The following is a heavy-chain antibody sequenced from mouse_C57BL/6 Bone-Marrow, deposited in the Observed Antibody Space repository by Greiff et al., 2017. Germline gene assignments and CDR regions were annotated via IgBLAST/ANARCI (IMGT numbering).Heavy chain of an antibody. J-gene: IGHJ4*01. CDR1: GFTIKDDY. CDR3: TSYYFMDY. Sequence: VQLQQSGAELVRPGASVKLSCTASGFTIKDDYMHWVKQRPEQGLEWIGWIDPENGDTEYASKFQGKATITADTSSNTAYLQLSSLTSEDTAVYYCTSYYFMDYWGQGTSVTVSS. V-gene: IGHV14-4*01. CDR2: IDPENGDT.